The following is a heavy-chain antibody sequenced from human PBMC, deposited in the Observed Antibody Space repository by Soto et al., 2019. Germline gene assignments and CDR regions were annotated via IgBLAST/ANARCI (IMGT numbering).Heavy chain of an antibody. V-gene: IGHV4-30-4*01. Sequence: QVQLQESGPGLVKPSQTLSLTCTVSGASITSGDYCWSWIRQPPGKGLEWIGYSYYNGITDYNPSPKRRVTISIDTSKYQFSLKVTSVTAADTAVYYCAREWDSGGYYVDYWGQGTLVTVSS. CDR3: AREWDSGGYYVDY. D-gene: IGHD3-22*01. J-gene: IGHJ4*02. CDR1: GASITSGDYC. CDR2: SYYNGIT.